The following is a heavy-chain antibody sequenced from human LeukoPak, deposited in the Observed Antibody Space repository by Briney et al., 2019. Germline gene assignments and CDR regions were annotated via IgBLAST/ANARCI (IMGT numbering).Heavy chain of an antibody. V-gene: IGHV6-1*01. D-gene: IGHD4-11*01. CDR1: GDSVSRNSVA. J-gene: IGHJ4*02. CDR2: TYYRSKWYN. CDR3: ARDHDYGNFGTYADY. Sequence: SQTLSLTCAISGDSVSRNSVAWNWIRQSPSRGLEWLGRTYYRSKWYNDYALFVESRITINPDTSKNQFSLQLNSVTPADTAVYYCARDHDYGNFGTYADYWGQGTLVTVPS.